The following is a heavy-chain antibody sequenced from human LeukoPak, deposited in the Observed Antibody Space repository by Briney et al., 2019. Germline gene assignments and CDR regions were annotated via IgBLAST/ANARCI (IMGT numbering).Heavy chain of an antibody. CDR3: ARPYYDILTGYPSNGFDP. CDR1: GGSISSSSYN. J-gene: IGHJ5*02. V-gene: IGHV4-39*01. Sequence: MSSETLSLTCTVSGGSISSSSYNWGWIRQPPGQGLVWIGSIYYSGSTYYNPSLKSRVTISVDTSKNQFSLKLSSVTAADAAVYYCARPYYDILTGYPSNGFDPWGQGTLVTVSS. D-gene: IGHD3-9*01. CDR2: IYYSGST.